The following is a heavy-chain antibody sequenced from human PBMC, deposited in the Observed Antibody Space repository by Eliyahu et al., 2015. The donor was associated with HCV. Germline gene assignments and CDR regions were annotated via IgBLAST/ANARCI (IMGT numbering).Heavy chain of an antibody. CDR3: AKDRGKGYYDSSGYYWY. J-gene: IGHJ4*02. CDR2: ISGSGGST. CDR1: GFTFSXYA. V-gene: IGHV3-23*01. D-gene: IGHD3-22*01. Sequence: EVQLLESGGGLVQPGGSLRLXCAASGFTFSXYAMXWVRQAPGKGLEWVSAISGSGGSTYYADSVKGRFTISRDNSKNTLYLQMNSLRAEDTAVYYCAKDRGKGYYDSSGYYWYWGQGTLVTVSS.